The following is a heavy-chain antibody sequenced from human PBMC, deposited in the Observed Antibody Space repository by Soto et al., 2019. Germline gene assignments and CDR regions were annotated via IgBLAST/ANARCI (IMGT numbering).Heavy chain of an antibody. J-gene: IGHJ3*02. V-gene: IGHV3-23*01. CDR2: ISGSGGST. D-gene: IGHD2-2*01. CDR1: GFTFSSYA. CDR3: ANLLDYQLPGAPHAFDI. Sequence: GGSLRLSCAASGFTFSSYAMSWVRQAPGKGLEWVSAISGSGGSTYYADSVKGRFTISRDNSKNTLYLQMNSLRAEDTAVYYCANLLDYQLPGAPHAFDIWGQGTMVTVSS.